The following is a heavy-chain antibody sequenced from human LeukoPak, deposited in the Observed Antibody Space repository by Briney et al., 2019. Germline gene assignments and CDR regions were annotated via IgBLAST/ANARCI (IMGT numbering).Heavy chain of an antibody. Sequence: ASVQVSCKPSGYSSTNFGISWVRQAPGQGLEWMGWISAYNGDTNYVQNLQGRVTMTTDASTTTAYMELRSLRSDDTAVYYCARDYGYYDSSGHYCDYWGQGTLVSVSS. CDR3: ARDYGYYDSSGHYCDY. D-gene: IGHD3-22*01. CDR2: ISAYNGDT. CDR1: GYSSTNFG. V-gene: IGHV1-18*01. J-gene: IGHJ4*02.